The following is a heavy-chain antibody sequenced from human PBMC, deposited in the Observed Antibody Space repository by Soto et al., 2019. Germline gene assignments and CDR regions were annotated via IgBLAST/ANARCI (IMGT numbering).Heavy chain of an antibody. CDR2: IKPDGSEQ. CDR1: GFSFSTNW. CDR3: AREIWWRFDY. D-gene: IGHD5-12*01. V-gene: IGHV3-7*05. Sequence: EVHLVESGGDLVQPGGSLRLSCAASGFSFSTNWMSWVRQAPGKGLEWVAKIKPDGSEQYYVDSVKGRFTISRDNPKTSLFLQMNSLGTEDTAVYYCAREIWWRFDYWGQGALVSVSS. J-gene: IGHJ4*02.